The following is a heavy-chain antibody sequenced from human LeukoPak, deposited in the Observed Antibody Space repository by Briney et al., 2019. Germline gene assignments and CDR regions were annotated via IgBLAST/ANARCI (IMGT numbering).Heavy chain of an antibody. CDR2: ISGSGGST. J-gene: IGHJ4*02. Sequence: GGSLRLSCAASGFTFSNAWMSWVRQAPGKGLEWVSAISGSGGSTYYADSVKGRFTISRDNSKNTLYLQMNSLRAEDTAVYYCAKSGYDSSGYDYWGQGTLVTVSS. V-gene: IGHV3-23*01. CDR3: AKSGYDSSGYDY. D-gene: IGHD3-22*01. CDR1: GFTFSNAW.